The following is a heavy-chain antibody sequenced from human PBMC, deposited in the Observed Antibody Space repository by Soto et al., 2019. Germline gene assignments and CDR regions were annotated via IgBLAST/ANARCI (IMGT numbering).Heavy chain of an antibody. CDR2: IYYSGTT. CDR3: ARVPVGSYRYAPYYFDY. V-gene: IGHV4-31*03. D-gene: IGHD3-16*02. J-gene: IGHJ4*02. Sequence: QVQLQESGPGLVKPSQTLSLTCTVSGGSISSGGYYWSWIRQHPGKGLEWIGYIYYSGTTYYNPSLKSRVTISVDTSENHFSLKLSSVTAADTAMYYCARVPVGSYRYAPYYFDYWGQGTLVTVSS. CDR1: GGSISSGGYY.